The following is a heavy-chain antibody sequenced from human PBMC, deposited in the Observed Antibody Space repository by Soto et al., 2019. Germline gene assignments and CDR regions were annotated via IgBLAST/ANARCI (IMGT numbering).Heavy chain of an antibody. CDR3: LPMVITLFDY. CDR2: IRSKAYGGTT. CDR1: GFTFGDYA. D-gene: IGHD3-22*01. J-gene: IGHJ4*02. V-gene: IGHV3-49*04. Sequence: PGVSLRLSCTASGFTFGDYAMSWVRQAPGKGLEWVGFIRSKAYGGTTEYAASVKGRFTVSRDDSKSIAYLQMNSLKTEDTAVYYCLPMVITLFDYWGQGALVTVSS.